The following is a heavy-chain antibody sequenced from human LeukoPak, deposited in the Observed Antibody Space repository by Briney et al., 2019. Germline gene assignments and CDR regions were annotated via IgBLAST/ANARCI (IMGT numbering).Heavy chain of an antibody. CDR1: GGSISSSSYY. CDR2: IYYSGST. CDR3: ATQGARNCSGGSCRYSWFDP. V-gene: IGHV4-39*01. D-gene: IGHD2-15*01. J-gene: IGHJ5*02. Sequence: PSETLSLTCTVSGGSISSSSYYWGWIRQPPGKGLEWIGSIYYSGSTYYNPSLKSRVTISVDTSKNQFSLKLSSVTAADTAVYYCATQGARNCSGGSCRYSWFDPWGQGTLVTVSS.